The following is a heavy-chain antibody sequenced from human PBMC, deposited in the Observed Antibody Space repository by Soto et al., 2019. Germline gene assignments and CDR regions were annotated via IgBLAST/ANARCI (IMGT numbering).Heavy chain of an antibody. J-gene: IGHJ4*02. D-gene: IGHD3-10*01. CDR3: ARGRFLGLWGDS. V-gene: IGHV3-33*01. CDR1: GFIFTNYD. Sequence: QSGGSLRLSCEASGFIFTNYDMYWVRQAPGKGLEWVAVVGSDRSNEYYADSVQGRFTIFRDNSRNTLYLQMSSLRAEDTAMYYCARGRFLGLWGDSWGQGTLVTVSS. CDR2: VGSDRSNE.